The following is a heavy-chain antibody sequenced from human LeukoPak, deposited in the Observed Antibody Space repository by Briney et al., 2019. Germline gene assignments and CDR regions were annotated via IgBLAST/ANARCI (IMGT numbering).Heavy chain of an antibody. D-gene: IGHD5-18*01. Sequence: ASVKVSCKASGYTFSSYYMHWVRQATGHGVEWMGIINPSGGSTSYAQKFQGRVTMTRDTSTSTVYMELSSLRSEDTAVYYCARGYGSGYSYGSVDYWGQGTLVTVSS. CDR3: ARGYGSGYSYGSVDY. CDR1: GYTFSSYY. CDR2: INPSGGST. J-gene: IGHJ4*02. V-gene: IGHV1-46*01.